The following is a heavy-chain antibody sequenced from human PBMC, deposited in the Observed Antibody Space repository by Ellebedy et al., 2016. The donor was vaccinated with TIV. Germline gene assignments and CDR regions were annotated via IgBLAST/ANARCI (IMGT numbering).Heavy chain of an antibody. CDR2: IKQDGSEK. CDR3: ARAVAGTRPIGYYYMDV. CDR1: GFTFSSYW. Sequence: GESLKISXAASGFTFSSYWMSWVRQTPGKGLEWVATIKQDGSEKYHVDSVKGRFTISRDISKNTLYLQMNSLRAEDTAVYYCARAVAGTRPIGYYYMDVWGKGTTVTVSS. J-gene: IGHJ6*03. V-gene: IGHV3-7*03. D-gene: IGHD6-19*01.